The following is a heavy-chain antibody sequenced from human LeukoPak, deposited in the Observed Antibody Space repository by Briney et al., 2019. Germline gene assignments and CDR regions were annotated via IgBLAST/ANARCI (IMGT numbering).Heavy chain of an antibody. CDR2: IYSGGST. Sequence: GGSLRLSCAASGFTVSSNYMSWVRQAPGKGLEWASVIYSGGSTYYADSVKGRFTISRHNSKNTLYLQMNSLRAEDTAVYYCARRLRYFDWLSRDYYYGMDVWGQGTTVTVSS. V-gene: IGHV3-53*04. J-gene: IGHJ6*02. D-gene: IGHD3-9*01. CDR1: GFTVSSNY. CDR3: ARRLRYFDWLSRDYYYGMDV.